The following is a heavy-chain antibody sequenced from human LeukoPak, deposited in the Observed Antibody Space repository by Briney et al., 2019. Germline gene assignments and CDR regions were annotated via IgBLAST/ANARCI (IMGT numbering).Heavy chain of an antibody. V-gene: IGHV3-48*01. CDR1: GFPFIEYS. Sequence: GGSLRLSCTASGFPFIEYSMNWVRQAPGKGLEWISYIGIDSGNTKYADSVRGRFTISADKAKNSLYLQMNSLRVEDTAVYHCARDHNYAFDNWGQGTLVSVAS. CDR2: IGIDSGNT. J-gene: IGHJ4*02. CDR3: ARDHNYAFDN. D-gene: IGHD1-1*01.